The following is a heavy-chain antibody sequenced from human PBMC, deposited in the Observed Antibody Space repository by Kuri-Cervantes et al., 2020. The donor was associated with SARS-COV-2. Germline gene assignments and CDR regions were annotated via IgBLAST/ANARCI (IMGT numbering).Heavy chain of an antibody. CDR1: GFTFDDYA. D-gene: IGHD5-18*01. Sequence: GGSLRLSCAASGFTFDDYAMHWVRQAPGKGLEWVSGISWNSGSIGYADSVKGRFTISRDNAKNSLYLQMNSLRAEDTAVYYCARGRGDTAVDYWGQGTLVTVSS. CDR2: ISWNSGSI. CDR3: ARGRGDTAVDY. J-gene: IGHJ4*02. V-gene: IGHV3-9*01.